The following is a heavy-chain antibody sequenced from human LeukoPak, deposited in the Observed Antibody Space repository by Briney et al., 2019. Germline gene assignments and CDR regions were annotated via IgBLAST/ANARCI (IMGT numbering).Heavy chain of an antibody. Sequence: SETLSLTCTVSGGSISSYYWGWIRQPPGKGLEWIGYIYYSGSTNYNPSLKSRVTISVDTSKNQFSLKLSSVTAADTAVYYCARSDFWSGYFHWFDPWGQGTLVTVSS. CDR1: GGSISSYY. CDR3: ARSDFWSGYFHWFDP. J-gene: IGHJ5*02. CDR2: IYYSGST. V-gene: IGHV4-59*01. D-gene: IGHD3-3*01.